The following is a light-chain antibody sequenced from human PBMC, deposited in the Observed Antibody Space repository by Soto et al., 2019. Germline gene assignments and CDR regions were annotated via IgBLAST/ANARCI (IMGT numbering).Light chain of an antibody. CDR2: AAS. CDR3: QQSYSTPRT. Sequence: DLQMTQAPSSLSASVGDRVTITCXASQSISSYLNWYQQKPGKAPKLLIYAASSLQSGVPSRFSGSGSGTDFTLTISSLQPEDFATYYCQQSYSTPRTSGQRTKVDI. V-gene: IGKV1-39*01. CDR1: QSISSY. J-gene: IGKJ1*01.